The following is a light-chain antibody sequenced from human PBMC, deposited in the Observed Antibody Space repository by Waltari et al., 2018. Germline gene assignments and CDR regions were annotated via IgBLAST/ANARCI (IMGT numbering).Light chain of an antibody. V-gene: IGLV4-69*02. CDR2: INTGGTQ. Sequence: QLVLTQSPSASASLGASVKLTCTLSSGHRTYAIAWHQQQPEKGHRYLMQINTGGTQSKGDSVPDRFSGSSSGAVRYLTISSLQYEDEAVYFCQTWTTDTVLFGGGTKMTVL. CDR3: QTWTTDTVL. CDR1: SGHRTYA. J-gene: IGLJ3*02.